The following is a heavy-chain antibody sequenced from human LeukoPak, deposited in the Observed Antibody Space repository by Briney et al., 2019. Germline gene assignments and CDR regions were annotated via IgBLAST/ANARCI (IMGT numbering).Heavy chain of an antibody. Sequence: LEWIGYIYYRGSTYYTPSLKSRVTISVDTSNNQFSPKLSSVTAADTAVYYFARAGDYGVYYWGQGTLVTVSS. CDR3: ARAGDYGVYY. CDR2: IYYRGST. V-gene: IGHV4-30-4*01. D-gene: IGHD4-17*01. J-gene: IGHJ4*02.